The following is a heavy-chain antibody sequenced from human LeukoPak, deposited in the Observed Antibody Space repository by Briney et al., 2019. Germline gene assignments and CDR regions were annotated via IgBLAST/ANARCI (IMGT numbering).Heavy chain of an antibody. J-gene: IGHJ4*02. CDR2: ISSSGSTI. CDR3: VRDPEYASSSGDFDY. V-gene: IGHV3-48*03. CDR1: GFTFKNYE. Sequence: GGSLRLSCAASGFTFKNYEMNWIRQAPGKRLEWISYISSSGSTIYYADSVKGRFTISRDNAKKSLYLQMNDVRAEDTAVYYCVRDPEYASSSGDFDYWGQGTLVTVSS. D-gene: IGHD6-6*01.